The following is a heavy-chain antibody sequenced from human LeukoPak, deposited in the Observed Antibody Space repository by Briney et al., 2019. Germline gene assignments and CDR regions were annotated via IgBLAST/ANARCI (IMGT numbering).Heavy chain of an antibody. CDR2: INWDGTSI. D-gene: IGHD5-18*01. CDR3: ASPGSVGDTGMPDY. J-gene: IGHJ4*02. V-gene: IGHV3-20*04. CDR1: GFTFDDYA. Sequence: GGSLRLSCAASGFTFDDYAMSWVRQAPGKGLEWVSGINWDGTSIGYADSVKGRFTISRDNAKNSLYLRMNSLRAEDTAVYYCASPGSVGDTGMPDYWGQGTLVTVSS.